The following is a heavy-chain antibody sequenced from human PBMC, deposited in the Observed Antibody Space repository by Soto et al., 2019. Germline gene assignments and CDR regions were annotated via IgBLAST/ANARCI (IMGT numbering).Heavy chain of an antibody. Sequence: SETLSLTCTVSGDSISISNWRNWVRQPPGKGLEWIGEAHHSGRTNYNPSLKSRVTISVDRSQNLFSLQLTSVTAADTAVYYCARHWALGPPPDPWGQGTLVTVSS. D-gene: IGHD3-16*01. CDR2: AHHSGRT. J-gene: IGHJ5*02. V-gene: IGHV4-4*02. CDR1: GDSISISNW. CDR3: ARHWALGPPPDP.